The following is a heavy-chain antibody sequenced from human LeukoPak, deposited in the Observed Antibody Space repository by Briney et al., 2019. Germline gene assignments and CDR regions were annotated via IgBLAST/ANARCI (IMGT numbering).Heavy chain of an antibody. CDR3: TTGAPISMIVPDPYYFDY. V-gene: IGHV3-15*01. CDR2: IKRKTDGGTT. CDR1: GFTFNKAW. J-gene: IGHJ4*02. D-gene: IGHD3-22*01. Sequence: KPGGSLRLSCAASGFTFNKAWMSWVRQAPGKGREWVGRIKRKTDGGTTDYAAPVKGRFIISRDALRKTLYLQMNSLKTEDTAVYYCTTGAPISMIVPDPYYFDYWGPGTLVTVSS.